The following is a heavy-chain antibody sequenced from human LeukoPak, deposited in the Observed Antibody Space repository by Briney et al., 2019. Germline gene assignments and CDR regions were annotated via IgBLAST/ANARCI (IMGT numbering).Heavy chain of an antibody. CDR1: GVSISGYY. CDR3: ARIRRYDYDGFRPGWVYWYFDV. Sequence: SETLSLTCSVSGVSISGYYWSWLRQPPGKGLEWIGFIYYNGSTNYNPSLKSRITISVDTSKNQFSLKLNSVTAADTAIFYCARIRRYDYDGFRPGWVYWYFDVWGRGTLVTVSS. J-gene: IGHJ2*01. D-gene: IGHD4-23*01. CDR2: IYYNGST. V-gene: IGHV4-59*01.